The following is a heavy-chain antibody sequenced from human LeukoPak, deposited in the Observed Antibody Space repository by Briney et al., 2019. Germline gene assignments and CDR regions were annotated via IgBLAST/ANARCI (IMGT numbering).Heavy chain of an antibody. Sequence: SETLSLTCTVSGYSISSGYYWGWIRQPPGKGLEWIGSIYHSGSTYYNPSLKSRVTISVDTSKNQFSLKLSSVTAADTAVYYCASLHSKNWFDPWGQGTLVTVSS. CDR1: GYSISSGYY. J-gene: IGHJ5*02. CDR3: ASLHSKNWFDP. V-gene: IGHV4-38-2*02. CDR2: IYHSGST.